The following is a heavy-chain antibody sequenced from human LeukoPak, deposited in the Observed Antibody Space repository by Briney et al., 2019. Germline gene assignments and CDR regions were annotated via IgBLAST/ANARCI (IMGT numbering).Heavy chain of an antibody. J-gene: IGHJ4*02. Sequence: GGSLRLSCAASGFTFSSYWMHWVRQAPGKGLVWVSRINSDGSSTSYADSVKGRFTISRDNSKNTLYLQMNSLRAEDTAVYYCARVGSYGSPSDYWGQGTLVTVSS. CDR1: GFTFSSYW. CDR2: INSDGSST. CDR3: ARVGSYGSPSDY. D-gene: IGHD3-16*01. V-gene: IGHV3-74*01.